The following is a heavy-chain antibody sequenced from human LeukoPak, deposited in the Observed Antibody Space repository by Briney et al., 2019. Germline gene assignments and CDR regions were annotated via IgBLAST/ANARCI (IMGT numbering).Heavy chain of an antibody. J-gene: IGHJ6*02. CDR3: ARDAGIVPARDYYYGMDV. Sequence: GGSLRLSCAASGFTVSSNYMSWVRQAPGKGLEWVSIIYSGGSTYYADSVKGRFTISRDNSKNTLYLQMNSLRAEDTAVYYCARDAGIVPARDYYYGMDVWGQGTTVTVSS. D-gene: IGHD2-2*01. CDR2: IYSGGST. CDR1: GFTVSSNY. V-gene: IGHV3-66*01.